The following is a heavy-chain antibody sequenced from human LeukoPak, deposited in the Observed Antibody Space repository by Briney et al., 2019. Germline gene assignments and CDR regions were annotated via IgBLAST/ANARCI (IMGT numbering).Heavy chain of an antibody. CDR2: IRYDGSNK. CDR1: GFTFSSYG. D-gene: IGHD1-14*01. CDR3: AKDTTPPKAGFDP. J-gene: IGHJ5*02. Sequence: TGGSLRLSCAASGFTFSSYGMHWVRQAPGKGLEWVAFIRYDGSNKYYADSVKGRFTISRDNSKNTLYLQMNSLRAEDTAVYYCAKDTTPPKAGFDPWGQGTLTTVSS. V-gene: IGHV3-30*02.